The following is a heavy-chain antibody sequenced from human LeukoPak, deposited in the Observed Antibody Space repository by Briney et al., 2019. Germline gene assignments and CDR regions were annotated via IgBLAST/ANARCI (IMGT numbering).Heavy chain of an antibody. CDR1: GGSISSYY. Sequence: SETLSLTCTVSGGSISSYYWSWIRQPPGKGLEWIGYIYYSGSTNYNPSLKSRVTISVDTSKNQFSLKLSSVTAADTAVYYFARAPDPYHFDYWGQGTLVTVSS. CDR2: IYYSGST. V-gene: IGHV4-59*01. J-gene: IGHJ4*02. CDR3: ARAPDPYHFDY.